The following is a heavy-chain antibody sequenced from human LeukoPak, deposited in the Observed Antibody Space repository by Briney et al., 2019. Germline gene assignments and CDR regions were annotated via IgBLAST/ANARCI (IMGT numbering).Heavy chain of an antibody. CDR2: ISGSGSHT. CDR3: SREDIVATIAADRGPYFDY. Sequence: GGSLRLSCAASGFIFSTYAMSWVRQAPGKGLEWLSVISGSGSHTYYANSVGGRFTISRDNSKNTLYLQMNSLRAEDTAVYYCSREDIVATIAADRGPYFDYWGQGTLVTVSS. V-gene: IGHV3-23*01. J-gene: IGHJ4*02. CDR1: GFIFSTYA. D-gene: IGHD5-12*01.